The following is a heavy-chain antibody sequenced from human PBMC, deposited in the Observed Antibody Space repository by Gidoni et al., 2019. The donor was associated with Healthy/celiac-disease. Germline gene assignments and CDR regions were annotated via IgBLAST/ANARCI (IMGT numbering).Heavy chain of an antibody. CDR3: ARGPQIVVVVSHWYFDL. J-gene: IGHJ2*01. D-gene: IGHD2-15*01. CDR1: GYPCTGYY. V-gene: IGHV1-2*04. Sequence: QVQLVQSGAGVKKPGASVKVSCKASGYPCTGYYLHWVRQAPGQGLEWMGWINPTSGGTNYAQKLQGWVTMTRDTSSSTAYMELSRLRSDDTAVYYCARGPQIVVVVSHWYFDLWGRGTLVTVSS. CDR2: INPTSGGT.